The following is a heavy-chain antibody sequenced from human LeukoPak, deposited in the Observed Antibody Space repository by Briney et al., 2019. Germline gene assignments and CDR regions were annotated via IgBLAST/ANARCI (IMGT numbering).Heavy chain of an antibody. CDR3: AKATKYSSEVGY. V-gene: IGHV3-23*01. J-gene: IGHJ4*02. CDR1: GFTFSRYA. D-gene: IGHD6-25*01. CDR2: ISGSGGST. Sequence: GGSLRLSCAASGFTFSRYAMSWVRQAPGKGLEWVSAISGSGGSTYYTDSVKGRFTISRDNSKNTLYLQMNSLRAEDTAVYYCAKATKYSSEVGYWGQGTLVTVSS.